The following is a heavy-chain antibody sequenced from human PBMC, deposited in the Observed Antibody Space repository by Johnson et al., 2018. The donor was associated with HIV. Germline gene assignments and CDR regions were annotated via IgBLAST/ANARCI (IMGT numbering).Heavy chain of an antibody. CDR2: IGTAGDT. Sequence: VQLVESGGGVVQPGRSLRLSCAASGFALSHYAMHWVRQATGKGLEWVSAIGTAGDTYYPGSVKGRFTISRDNSKNTLYLQMNSLRAEDTAVYYCARTSGSFSTDAFDIWGQGTMVTVSS. CDR1: GFALSHYA. J-gene: IGHJ3*02. V-gene: IGHV3-13*01. D-gene: IGHD1-26*01. CDR3: ARTSGSFSTDAFDI.